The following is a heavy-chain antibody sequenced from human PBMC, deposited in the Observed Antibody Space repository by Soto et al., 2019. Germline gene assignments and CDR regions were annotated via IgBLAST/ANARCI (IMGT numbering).Heavy chain of an antibody. V-gene: IGHV3-48*03. Sequence: EVQLVESGGGLVQPGGSLRLSCAASGFTFSSYEMNWVRQAPGKGLEWVSYISSSGSTIYYADSVKSRFTISRDNAKNSLYLQMNSLRAEDTAVYYCARLGVTPYYYYGMDVWGQGTTVTVSS. CDR1: GFTFSSYE. J-gene: IGHJ6*02. CDR3: ARLGVTPYYYYGMDV. D-gene: IGHD2-21*02. CDR2: ISSSGSTI.